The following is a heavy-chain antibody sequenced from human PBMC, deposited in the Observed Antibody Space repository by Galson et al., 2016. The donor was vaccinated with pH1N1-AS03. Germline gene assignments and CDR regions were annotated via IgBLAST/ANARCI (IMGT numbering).Heavy chain of an antibody. J-gene: IGHJ3*02. Sequence: SLRLSCAASGFMFTHYSMHWVRQAPGKGLEWVAVMSYEGTTTYYADSVKGRFTISRDNSKNTLYLQMNSMRTEDTALYYCAREEGGFGSNWLQTDAFEIWVQGTMVTVSS. V-gene: IGHV3-30-3*01. D-gene: IGHD6-13*01. CDR3: AREEGGFGSNWLQTDAFEI. CDR1: GFMFTHYS. CDR2: MSYEGTTT.